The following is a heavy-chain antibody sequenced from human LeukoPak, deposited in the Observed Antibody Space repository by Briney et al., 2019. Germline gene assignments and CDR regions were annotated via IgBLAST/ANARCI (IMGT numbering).Heavy chain of an antibody. J-gene: IGHJ2*01. V-gene: IGHV4-39*07. CDR3: ARPGAPAPLSYFDL. D-gene: IGHD3-10*01. CDR1: GVSIRSSSYY. CDR2: IYYRGST. Sequence: SETLPLTGTGSGVSIRSSSYYWGWIRQPPGKGLEWIGSIYYRGSTYYNPPLQSRVAISLDTYKNQSSLPLSSVPAADTAVYYCARPGAPAPLSYFDLWGRGTLVTVSS.